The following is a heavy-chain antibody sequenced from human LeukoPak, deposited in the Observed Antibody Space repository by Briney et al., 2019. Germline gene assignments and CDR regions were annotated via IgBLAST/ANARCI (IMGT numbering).Heavy chain of an antibody. V-gene: IGHV3-23*01. J-gene: IGHJ2*01. CDR1: GFTFSSYA. CDR2: ISGSGGST. Sequence: GGSLRLSCAASGFTFSSYAMSWVRQAPGKGLEWVSAISGSGGSTYYADSVKGRFTISRDNSKNTLYLQMNSLRAEDTAVYYCATLYGDYNWYFDLWGRGTLVTVSS. D-gene: IGHD4-17*01. CDR3: ATLYGDYNWYFDL.